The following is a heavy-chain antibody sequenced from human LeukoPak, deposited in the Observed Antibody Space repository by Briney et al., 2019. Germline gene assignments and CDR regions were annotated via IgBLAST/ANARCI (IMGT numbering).Heavy chain of an antibody. CDR2: ISGSGGST. J-gene: IGHJ4*02. D-gene: IGHD3-22*01. V-gene: IGHV3-23*01. Sequence: GGSLRLSCAASGFTFSSYAMSWVRQAPGKGLEWVSAISGSGGSTYYADSVKGRFTISRDNSKSTLYLQMNSLRAEDTAVYYCATYYYDSSGYSVGFDYWGQGTLVTVSS. CDR3: ATYYYDSSGYSVGFDY. CDR1: GFTFSSYA.